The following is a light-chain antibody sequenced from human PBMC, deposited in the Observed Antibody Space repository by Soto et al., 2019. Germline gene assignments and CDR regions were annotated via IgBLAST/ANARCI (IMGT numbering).Light chain of an antibody. CDR1: SSDVGGYNY. V-gene: IGLV2-14*01. Sequence: QSALTQPSSVSGSPGQSITISCTGTSSDVGGYNYVSWYQHLPGKAPKLIIYEVSKRPSGVPDRFPGSKSGNTASLTVSGLQAEDEADYYCSSYTSATTYAFGTGTKVTVL. CDR2: EVS. J-gene: IGLJ1*01. CDR3: SSYTSATTYA.